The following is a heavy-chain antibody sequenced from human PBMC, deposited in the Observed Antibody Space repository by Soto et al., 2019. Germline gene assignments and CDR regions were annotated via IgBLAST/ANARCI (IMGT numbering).Heavy chain of an antibody. V-gene: IGHV4-59*01. CDR2: VYHTGNT. CDR1: GVSITSYY. Sequence: SETLSLTCSVSGVSITSYYWTWIRHPPGKGLEWIGYVYHTGNTYYNPSLKSRVTTSLDTSKNQVSLRLRSVTAADTAVYYCAREQYNWKLWGQGTLVTVSS. CDR3: AREQYNWKL. J-gene: IGHJ4*02. D-gene: IGHD1-20*01.